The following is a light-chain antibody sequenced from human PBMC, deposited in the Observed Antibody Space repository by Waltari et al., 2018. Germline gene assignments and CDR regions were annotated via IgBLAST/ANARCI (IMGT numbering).Light chain of an antibody. V-gene: IGKV1-17*01. CDR1: QGIRND. CDR3: LQHNSFPLT. Sequence: DIQMTQSPSSLSASVGDRVTITCRASQGIRNDFAWYQQKPGKAPTRLIYAASSLQSGVPSRFSGRGSGTDFTLTVSSLQPEDAATYYCLQHNSFPLTFGGGTNVEIK. J-gene: IGKJ4*01. CDR2: AAS.